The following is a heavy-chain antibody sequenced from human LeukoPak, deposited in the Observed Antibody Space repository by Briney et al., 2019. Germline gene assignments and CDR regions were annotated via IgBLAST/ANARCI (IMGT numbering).Heavy chain of an antibody. CDR3: AREIVVVVAAIMSGWFDP. CDR2: IIPILGIA. CDR1: GGTFSSYA. D-gene: IGHD2-15*01. V-gene: IGHV1-69*04. Sequence: SVKVSCKASGGTFSSYAISWVRQAPGQGLEWMGRIIPILGIANYAQKFQGRVTITADKSTSTAYMELSSLRSEDTAVYYCAREIVVVVAAIMSGWFDPWGQGTLVTVSS. J-gene: IGHJ5*02.